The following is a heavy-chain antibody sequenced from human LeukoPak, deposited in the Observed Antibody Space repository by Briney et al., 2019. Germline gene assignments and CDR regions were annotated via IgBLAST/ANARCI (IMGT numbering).Heavy chain of an antibody. J-gene: IGHJ4*02. CDR1: GFTFDDYA. CDR2: ISWNSGSI. CDR3: AKDIEQWELRGVFDY. D-gene: IGHD1-26*01. Sequence: GGSLRLSCAASGFTFDDYAMHWVRQAPGKGLEWVSGISWNSGSIGYADSVKGRFTISRDNAKNSLYLQMNSLRAEDTALYYCAKDIEQWELRGVFDYWGQGTLVTVSS. V-gene: IGHV3-9*01.